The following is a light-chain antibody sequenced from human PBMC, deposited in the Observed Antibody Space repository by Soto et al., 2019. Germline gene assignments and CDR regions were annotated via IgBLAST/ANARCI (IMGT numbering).Light chain of an antibody. CDR3: QSYDSSLSGYV. CDR2: GNS. J-gene: IGLJ1*01. Sequence: QSVLTQPPSVSGAPGQSDTISCTGSSSNIGAGYDVHWYQQLPGTAPKLLIYGNSNRPSGVPDRFSGSKSGTSASLAITGLQAEDEADYYCQSYDSSLSGYVFGTGTKLTVL. CDR1: SSNIGAGYD. V-gene: IGLV1-40*01.